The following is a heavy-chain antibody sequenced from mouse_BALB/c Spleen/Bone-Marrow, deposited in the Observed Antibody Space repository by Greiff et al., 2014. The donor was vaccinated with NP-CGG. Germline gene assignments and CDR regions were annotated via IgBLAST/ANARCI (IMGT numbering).Heavy chain of an antibody. CDR1: GYTFNSYW. CDR2: INPSNGRT. CDR3: ARGRVFYGNLFDY. J-gene: IGHJ2*01. V-gene: IGHV1S81*02. Sequence: VQRVESGAELVKPGASVKLSCTASGYTFNSYWMHWVRQRPGQGLEWIGEINPSNGRTNYSERFKNKATLTVARSSSTAYMQLSSLTSGDSAVYFCARGRVFYGNLFDYWGQGTTLTVSS. D-gene: IGHD2-1*01.